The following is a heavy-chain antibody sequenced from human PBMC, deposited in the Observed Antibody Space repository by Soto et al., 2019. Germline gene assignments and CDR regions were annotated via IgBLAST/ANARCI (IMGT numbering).Heavy chain of an antibody. CDR1: GFPFSTYS. J-gene: IGHJ6*02. Sequence: PGGSLRLSCVGSGFPFSTYSFHWVRQAPGKGLECVSSISSRSDIYYADSVKGRFTISRDNTMKSVSLQMNRRRAEDTAVYYCARAYTAWPLAYGLDVWGQGTTVTVSS. V-gene: IGHV3-21*01. D-gene: IGHD2-2*02. CDR3: ARAYTAWPLAYGLDV. CDR2: ISSRSDI.